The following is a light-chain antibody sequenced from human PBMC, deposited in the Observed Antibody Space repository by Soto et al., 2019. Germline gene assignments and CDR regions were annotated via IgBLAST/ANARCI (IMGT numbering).Light chain of an antibody. CDR2: RNG. Sequence: QSVLTQPPSASGTPGQRVTISCSGSSSNIGTYYVDWYQQLPGTAPKLLIHRNGQRPSGVPDRFSGSKSGTSASLPISGRRSEDEADYYCATWDDRLRAYVIGAGTKVTVL. V-gene: IGLV1-47*01. CDR3: ATWDDRLRAYV. CDR1: SSNIGTYY. J-gene: IGLJ1*01.